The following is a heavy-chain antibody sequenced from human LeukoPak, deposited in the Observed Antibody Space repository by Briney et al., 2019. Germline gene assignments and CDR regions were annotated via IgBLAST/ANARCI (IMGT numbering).Heavy chain of an antibody. Sequence: GGSLRLSCAASEFTFSSYAMHWVRQAPGKGLEWVAVISYDGSNKYYADSVKGRFTISRDNSKNTLYLQMNSLRAEDTAVYYCARADYGDYAFDYWGQGTLVTVSS. CDR3: ARADYGDYAFDY. D-gene: IGHD4-17*01. CDR2: ISYDGSNK. CDR1: EFTFSSYA. V-gene: IGHV3-30*04. J-gene: IGHJ4*02.